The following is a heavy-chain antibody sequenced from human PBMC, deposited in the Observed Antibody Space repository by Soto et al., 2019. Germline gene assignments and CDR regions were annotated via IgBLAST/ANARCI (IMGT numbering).Heavy chain of an antibody. D-gene: IGHD5-12*01. CDR1: GGSIRSTSHY. CDR2: MYYSGSI. CDR3: AGEYSGYQLDY. V-gene: IGHV4-39*02. J-gene: IGHJ4*02. Sequence: QLQLQESGPGLVKPSETLSLTCTVSGGSIRSTSHYWGWIRQPPGKGLEWIGSMYYSGSIHYNPSLKCRVIISVDMSKNQFSLKLSSVTAADTAVYYCAGEYSGYQLDYWGQGTLVTVSS.